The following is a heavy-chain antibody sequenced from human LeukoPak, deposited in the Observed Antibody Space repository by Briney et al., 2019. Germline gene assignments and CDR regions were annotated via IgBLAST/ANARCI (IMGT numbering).Heavy chain of an antibody. J-gene: IGHJ4*02. Sequence: PGGSLRLSCAASGFTFSSYAMHWVRQAPGKGLEYVSAISSNGGSTYYANSVKGRFTISRDNSKNTLYLQMGSLRAEDMAVYYCARGDGYPYYFDYWGQGTLVTVSS. CDR3: ARGDGYPYYFDY. CDR1: GFTFSSYA. CDR2: ISSNGGST. V-gene: IGHV3-64*01. D-gene: IGHD5-24*01.